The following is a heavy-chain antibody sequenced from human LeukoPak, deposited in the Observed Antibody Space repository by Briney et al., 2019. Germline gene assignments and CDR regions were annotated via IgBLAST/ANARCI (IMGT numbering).Heavy chain of an antibody. CDR2: IYYSGST. CDR3: ATPSWSRDGYVGAFDI. Sequence: SETLSLTCTVSGGSIYSYSWTWIRQPPGKGLEWIGYIYYSGSTNYNPSLKSRVTMSVDTSKNQFSLRLSSVTAADTAVYYCATPSWSRDGYVGAFDIWGQGTMVTVSS. CDR1: GGSIYSYS. D-gene: IGHD5-24*01. V-gene: IGHV4-59*01. J-gene: IGHJ3*02.